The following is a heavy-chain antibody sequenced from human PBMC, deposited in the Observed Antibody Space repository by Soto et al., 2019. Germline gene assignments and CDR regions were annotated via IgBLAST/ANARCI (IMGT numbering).Heavy chain of an antibody. D-gene: IGHD1-1*01. V-gene: IGHV1-2*02. CDR2: INPNSGGT. CDR1: GYTFTGYY. J-gene: IGHJ4*02. Sequence: GALVKVSSKASGYTFTGYYLLWVRQAPGQGLEWMGWINPNSGGTNYAQKFQGRVTMTRDTSISTAYMELSRLRSDDTTVYYCARRRTGTTSYFDYWGQGNLVTVSS. CDR3: ARRRTGTTSYFDY.